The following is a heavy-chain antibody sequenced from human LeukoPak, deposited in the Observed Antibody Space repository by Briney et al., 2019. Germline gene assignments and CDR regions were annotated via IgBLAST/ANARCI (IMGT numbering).Heavy chain of an antibody. CDR2: INSDGSST. CDR1: GFTFSSYW. V-gene: IGHV3-74*01. D-gene: IGHD1-26*01. CDR3: ARAPVGATCFDY. J-gene: IGHJ4*02. Sequence: GGSLRLSCAASGFTFSSYWMHWVRQAPGKGLVWVSRINSDGSSTSYADSVKGRFTISRDNAKNTLYLQINSLRAEDTAVYYCARAPVGATCFDYWGQGTLVTVSS.